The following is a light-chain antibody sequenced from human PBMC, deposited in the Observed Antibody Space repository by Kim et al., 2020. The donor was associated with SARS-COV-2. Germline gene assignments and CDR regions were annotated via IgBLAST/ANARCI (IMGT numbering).Light chain of an antibody. V-gene: IGLV1-44*01. CDR3: AAWDDSLNVL. CDR1: RSNIGTNT. CDR2: RND. Sequence: QSVLTQPPSASGTPGQSVTISCSGSRSNIGTNTVDWYQQLPGTAPKLLIFRNDQRPSGVPDRFSGSKSGTSASLAISGLQSEDEADYYCAAWDDSLNVLFGRGTQLTVL. J-gene: IGLJ2*01.